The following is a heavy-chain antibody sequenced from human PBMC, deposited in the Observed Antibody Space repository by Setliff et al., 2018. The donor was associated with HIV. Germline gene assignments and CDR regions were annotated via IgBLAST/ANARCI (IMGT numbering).Heavy chain of an antibody. Sequence: ASVKVSCKASGYTFTEYHMHWVRQAPGQGLEWMGSINPNTGGTNYAQKFQGRVTVTRDSPTRTAYMELKRPKSDDTAVYFCARDNRFDYNSGWPLDYWGQGTPVTVSS. V-gene: IGHV1-2*02. CDR1: GYTFTEYH. CDR3: ARDNRFDYNSGWPLDY. CDR2: INPNTGGT. D-gene: IGHD6-19*01. J-gene: IGHJ4*02.